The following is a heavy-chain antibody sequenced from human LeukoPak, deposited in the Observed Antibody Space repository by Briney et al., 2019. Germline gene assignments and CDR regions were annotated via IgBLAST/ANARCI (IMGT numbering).Heavy chain of an antibody. D-gene: IGHD3-10*01. V-gene: IGHV3-23*01. CDR2: INFSGGDST. J-gene: IGHJ4*02. Sequence: GGSLRLSCAASGFTFSNYAMSWVRQAPGKGLEWVSSINFSGGDSTYYADFVKGRFTISRDNSKNTLYLQMNSLRAEDTAIYYCAKTAEYYGSGNIDYWGQGTLVTVSS. CDR3: AKTAEYYGSGNIDY. CDR1: GFTFSNYA.